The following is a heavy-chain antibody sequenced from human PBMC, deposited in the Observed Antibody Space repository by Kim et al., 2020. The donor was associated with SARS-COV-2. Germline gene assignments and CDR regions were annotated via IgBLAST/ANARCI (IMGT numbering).Heavy chain of an antibody. Sequence: SVKDSCKASGGTFSSYAISWVRQAPGQGLEWMGGIIPIFGKANYAQKFQGRVTITADESTSTAYMELSSLRSEDTAVYYCARWGENSDYYDSSGPDAFDIWGQGTMVTVSS. D-gene: IGHD3-22*01. V-gene: IGHV1-69*13. CDR2: IIPIFGKA. CDR1: GGTFSSYA. CDR3: ARWGENSDYYDSSGPDAFDI. J-gene: IGHJ3*02.